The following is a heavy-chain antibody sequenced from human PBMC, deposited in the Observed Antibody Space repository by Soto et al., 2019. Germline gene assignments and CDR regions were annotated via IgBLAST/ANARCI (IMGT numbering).Heavy chain of an antibody. CDR2: IWYDGSNK. CDR1: GFTFSSYG. V-gene: IGHV3-33*01. J-gene: IGHJ6*02. CDR3: ARERTTGVITIGYYYGMDV. D-gene: IGHD3-22*01. Sequence: QVQLVESGGGVVQPGRSLRLSCAASGFTFSSYGMHWVRQAPGKGLEWVAVIWYDGSNKYYADSVKGRFTISRDNSKNTLYLQMNSLRAEDTAVYYCARERTTGVITIGYYYGMDVWGQGTTVTVSS.